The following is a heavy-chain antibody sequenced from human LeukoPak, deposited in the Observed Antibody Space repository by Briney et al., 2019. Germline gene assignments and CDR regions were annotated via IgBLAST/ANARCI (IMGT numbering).Heavy chain of an antibody. D-gene: IGHD6-19*01. CDR3: ARYSSTSNYYYGMDV. V-gene: IGHV3-33*01. Sequence: PGRSLRLSCAASGLTFTSYGMHWVRQAPGKGLEWVAVIWYDGSSEYYADSVKGRFTISRDNSINTLYLQMNSLGVGDTAVYYCARYSSTSNYYYGMDVWGQGTTVTVSS. J-gene: IGHJ6*02. CDR2: IWYDGSSE. CDR1: GLTFTSYG.